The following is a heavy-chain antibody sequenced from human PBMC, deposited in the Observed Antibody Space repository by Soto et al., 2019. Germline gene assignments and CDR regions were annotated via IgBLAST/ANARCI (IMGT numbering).Heavy chain of an antibody. Sequence: ETLSLTCTVSGGSISSYYWSWIRQPPGKGLEWIGYIYYSGSTNHNPSLKSRVTISVDTSKNQFSLKLSSVTAADTAVYYCAHYYYDSSGRFDPWGQGTLVTVSS. CDR3: AHYYYDSSGRFDP. CDR2: IYYSGST. CDR1: GGSISSYY. V-gene: IGHV4-59*01. J-gene: IGHJ5*02. D-gene: IGHD3-22*01.